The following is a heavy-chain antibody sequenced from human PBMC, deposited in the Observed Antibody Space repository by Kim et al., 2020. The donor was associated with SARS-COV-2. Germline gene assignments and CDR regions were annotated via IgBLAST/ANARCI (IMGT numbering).Heavy chain of an antibody. Sequence: SVKVSCKASGGTFSSYAISWVRQAPGQGLEWMGGIIPIFGTANYAQKFQGRVTITADESTSTAYMELSSLRSEDTAVYYCARDGPDYYGSGRPSLNYYYYYGMDVCGQGTTVTVSS. CDR1: GGTFSSYA. CDR3: ARDGPDYYGSGRPSLNYYYYYGMDV. J-gene: IGHJ6*02. D-gene: IGHD3-10*01. CDR2: IIPIFGTA. V-gene: IGHV1-69*13.